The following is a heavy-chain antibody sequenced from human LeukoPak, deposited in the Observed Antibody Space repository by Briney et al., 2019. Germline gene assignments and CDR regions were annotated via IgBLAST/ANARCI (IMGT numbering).Heavy chain of an antibody. J-gene: IGHJ3*02. Sequence: SETLSLTCAVYGGSFSGYYWSWIRQPPGKGLEWIGEINHSGSTNYNPSLKSRVTISVDTSKNQFSLKLSSVTAADTAVYYCARGGEAGPDAFDIWGQGTMVTVSS. V-gene: IGHV4-34*01. CDR2: INHSGST. D-gene: IGHD3-16*01. CDR3: ARGGEAGPDAFDI. CDR1: GGSFSGYY.